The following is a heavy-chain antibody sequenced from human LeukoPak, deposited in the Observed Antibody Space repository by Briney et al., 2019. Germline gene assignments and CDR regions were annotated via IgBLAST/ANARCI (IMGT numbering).Heavy chain of an antibody. V-gene: IGHV3-NL1*01. J-gene: IGHJ4*02. CDR2: TYSGGST. CDR1: GFTFSSYG. Sequence: GGSLRLSCAASGFTFSSYGMHWVRQSPGKGLEWVSVTYSGGSTYYADSVKGRCTISRDNSKNTLYLQMNSLRGEDTAVYYCASGIRAFDNWGQGTLVTVSA. D-gene: IGHD1-26*01. CDR3: ASGIRAFDN.